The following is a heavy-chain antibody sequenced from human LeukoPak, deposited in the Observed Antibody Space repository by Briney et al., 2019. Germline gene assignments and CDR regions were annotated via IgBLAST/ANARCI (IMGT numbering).Heavy chain of an antibody. CDR3: ARDQVAATRASAYYGMDV. D-gene: IGHD2-15*01. CDR2: ISSSSSTI. J-gene: IGHJ6*02. V-gene: IGHV3-48*01. Sequence: GGSLRLSCAASGFTFSSYSINWVRQAPGKGLEWVSYISSSSSTIYYADSVKGRFTISRDNAKNSLYLQMNSLRAEDTAVYYCARDQVAATRASAYYGMDVWGQGTTVTVSS. CDR1: GFTFSSYS.